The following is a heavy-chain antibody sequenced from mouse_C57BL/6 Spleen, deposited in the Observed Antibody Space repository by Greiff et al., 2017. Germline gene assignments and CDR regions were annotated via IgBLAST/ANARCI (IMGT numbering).Heavy chain of an antibody. J-gene: IGHJ2*01. V-gene: IGHV5-4*01. CDR3: ARAGSYHFDY. CDR2: ISDGGSYT. D-gene: IGHD2-10*01. CDR1: GFTFSSYA. Sequence: EVHLVESGGGLVKPGGSLKLSCAASGFTFSSYAMSWVRQTPEKRLEWVATISDGGSYTYYPDNVKGRFTISRDNAKNNLYLQMSHLKSEDTAMYYCARAGSYHFDYWGQGTTLTVSS.